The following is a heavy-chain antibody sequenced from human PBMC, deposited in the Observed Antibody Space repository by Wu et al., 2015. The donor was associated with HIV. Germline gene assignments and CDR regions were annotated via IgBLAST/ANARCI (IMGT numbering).Heavy chain of an antibody. Sequence: QVQLVQSGAEVKKPGASVKVSCKASGYTFTGHYIHWVRQAPGQGLEWMGWIVPIFGTPNYAQKFQGRFTITTDESTSTTYMELTSLRSEDTAVYYCAGRSERSSSWLLDHWGQGTLVTVSS. CDR3: AGRSERSSSWLLDH. D-gene: IGHD6-13*01. CDR2: IVPIFGTP. CDR1: GYTFTGHY. V-gene: IGHV1-69*01. J-gene: IGHJ4*02.